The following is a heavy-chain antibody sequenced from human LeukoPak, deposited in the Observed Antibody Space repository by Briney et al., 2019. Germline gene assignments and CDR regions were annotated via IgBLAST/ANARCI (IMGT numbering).Heavy chain of an antibody. CDR3: ARGYYMDV. V-gene: IGHV4-34*01. CDR1: GGSFSGYY. J-gene: IGHJ6*03. CDR2: INHSGST. Sequence: PSETLSLTCAVYGGSFSGYYWSWIRQPPGKGLEWIGEINHSGSTNYNPSLKSRVTISVDTSKNQFSLKLSSATAADTAVYYCARGYYMDVWGKGTTVTVSS.